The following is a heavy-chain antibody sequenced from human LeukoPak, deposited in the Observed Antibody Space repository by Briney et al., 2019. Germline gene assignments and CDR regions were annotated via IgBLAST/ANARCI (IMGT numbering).Heavy chain of an antibody. V-gene: IGHV3-33*01. CDR2: IWYDGSNK. Sequence: GGSLRLSCAASGFTFSSYGMPWVRQAPGKGLEWVAVIWYDGSNKYYADSVKGRFTISRDNSKNTLYLQMKSLRVEDTALYYCVRDWDHFDFDSWGQGTLVTVSS. J-gene: IGHJ5*01. D-gene: IGHD1-26*01. CDR3: VRDWDHFDFDS. CDR1: GFTFSSYG.